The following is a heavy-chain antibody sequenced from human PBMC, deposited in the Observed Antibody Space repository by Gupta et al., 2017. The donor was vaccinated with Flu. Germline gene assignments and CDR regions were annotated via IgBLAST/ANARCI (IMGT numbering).Heavy chain of an antibody. CDR2: ISGSGGST. CDR3: AKDDSSYSGSYYLTDY. D-gene: IGHD1-26*01. CDR1: GFTFSSYA. J-gene: IGHJ4*02. V-gene: IGHV3-23*01. Sequence: EVQLLESGGGLVQPGGSLRLSCAASGFTFSSYAMSWVRQAPGKGLGWVSAISGSGGSTYYADSVKGRFTISRDNSKNTLYLQMNSLRAEDTAVYYCAKDDSSYSGSYYLTDYWGQGTLVTVSS.